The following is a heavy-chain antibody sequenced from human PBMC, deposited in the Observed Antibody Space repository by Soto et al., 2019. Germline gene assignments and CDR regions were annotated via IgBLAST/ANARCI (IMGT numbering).Heavy chain of an antibody. CDR2: MWYDRSHT. D-gene: IGHD1-1*01. CDR1: GFTFSSYA. Sequence: QAHLVESGRGVVQPGGSLRLSCAASGFTFSSYAMHWVRQAPGKGLEWVALMWYDRSHTYYAESVKGRFNISRDESKNMLFLHMSGLRAEDTAVYYCSRDRSWRTGYYSGIDVWGQGTTVTVS. CDR3: SRDRSWRTGYYSGIDV. V-gene: IGHV3-33*01. J-gene: IGHJ6*02.